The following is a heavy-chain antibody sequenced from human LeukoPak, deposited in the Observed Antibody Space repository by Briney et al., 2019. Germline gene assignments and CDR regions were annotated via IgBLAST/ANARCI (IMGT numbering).Heavy chain of an antibody. CDR3: TRQRWIVGADFDY. V-gene: IGHV3-73*01. Sequence: GGSLRLSRAASGFTFSGSDMNWVRQASGKGLEWVGRIRSKVNSYATAYAASVKGRFTISRDDSKNTAYLQMNSLKTEDTAVYYCTRQRWIVGADFDYWGQGTLVTVSS. CDR2: IRSKVNSYAT. J-gene: IGHJ4*02. CDR1: GFTFSGSD. D-gene: IGHD1-26*01.